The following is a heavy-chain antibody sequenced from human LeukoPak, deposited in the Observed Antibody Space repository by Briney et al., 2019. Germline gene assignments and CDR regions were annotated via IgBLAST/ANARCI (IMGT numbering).Heavy chain of an antibody. J-gene: IGHJ4*02. D-gene: IGHD5-24*01. V-gene: IGHV1-69*01. CDR3: ASKPRDGYNSDFDY. CDR1: GGTFSSYA. Sequence: GASVKVSCKASGGTFSSYAISWVRQAPGQGLEWMGGIIPIFGTANYAQKFQGRVTITADESTSTACMELSSLRSEDTAVYYCASKPRDGYNSDFDYWGQGTLVTVSS. CDR2: IIPIFGTA.